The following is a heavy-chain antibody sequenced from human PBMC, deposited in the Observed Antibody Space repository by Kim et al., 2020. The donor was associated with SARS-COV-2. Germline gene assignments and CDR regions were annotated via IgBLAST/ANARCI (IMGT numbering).Heavy chain of an antibody. CDR1: GFSFSSHV. Sequence: GGSLRLSCAASGFSFSSHVMSWVRQAPGKGLEWVSAIRGNAAYTYHAASVRGRFAISRDNSQNTVYLQMNSLRAEDTAVYYCAKDVSVSGEGPSRFDYWG. CDR3: AKDVSVSGEGPSRFDY. J-gene: IGHJ4*01. D-gene: IGHD6-19*01. V-gene: IGHV3-23*01. CDR2: IRGNAAYT.